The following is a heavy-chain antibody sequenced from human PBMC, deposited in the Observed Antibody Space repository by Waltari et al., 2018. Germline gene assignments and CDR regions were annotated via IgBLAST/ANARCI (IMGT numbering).Heavy chain of an antibody. CDR2: MNPNSGNT. D-gene: IGHD3-10*01. CDR3: SAGVTMVRGGPDY. CDR1: GYTFTSYD. Sequence: QVQLVQSGAEVKKPGASVKVSCKASGYTFTSYDINWVRQATGQGLEWMGWMNPNSGNTGYAQKFQGRVTMTEDTSTDTAYMELSSLRSEDTAVYYCSAGVTMVRGGPDYWGQGTLVTVSS. J-gene: IGHJ4*02. V-gene: IGHV1-8*01.